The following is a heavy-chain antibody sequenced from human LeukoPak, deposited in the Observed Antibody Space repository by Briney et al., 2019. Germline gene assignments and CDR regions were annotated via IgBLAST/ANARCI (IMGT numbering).Heavy chain of an antibody. CDR2: INPNSGGT. J-gene: IGHJ6*02. CDR3: ATYYDFWSGYSYYYGMDV. CDR1: GHTFTGYY. V-gene: IGHV1-2*02. Sequence: ASVKVSCKASGHTFTGYYMHWVRQAPGQGLEWMGWINPNSGGTNYAQKFQGRVTMTRDTSISTAYMELSRLRSDDTAVYYCATYYDFWSGYSYYYGMDVWGQGTTVTVSS. D-gene: IGHD3-3*01.